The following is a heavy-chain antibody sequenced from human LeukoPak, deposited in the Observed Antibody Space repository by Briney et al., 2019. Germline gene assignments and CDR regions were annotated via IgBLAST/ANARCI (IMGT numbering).Heavy chain of an antibody. D-gene: IGHD6-6*01. CDR3: ARVFSAARPFDY. J-gene: IGHJ4*02. CDR1: GYTFTSYY. Sequence: ASVKVSCKASGYTFTSYYMNWVRQAPGQGLEWMGIINPSGGSTSYAQKFQGRVTMTRDTSTSTVYMELSSLRSEDTAVYYCARVFSAARPFDYWGQGTLVTVSS. CDR2: INPSGGST. V-gene: IGHV1-46*01.